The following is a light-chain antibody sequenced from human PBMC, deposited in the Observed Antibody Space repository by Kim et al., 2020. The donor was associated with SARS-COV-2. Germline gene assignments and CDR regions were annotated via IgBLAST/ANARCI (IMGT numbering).Light chain of an antibody. V-gene: IGLV2-14*03. CDR1: SSDIGGYNY. Sequence: QSLPISCTGTSSDIGGYNYVSWYQQHPGKAPKLMIYGVTNRPSGVSNRFSGSKSGNTASLTISVLQAEDEADYYCSSYTISNTLVVFGGGTQLTVL. J-gene: IGLJ3*02. CDR2: GVT. CDR3: SSYTISNTLVV.